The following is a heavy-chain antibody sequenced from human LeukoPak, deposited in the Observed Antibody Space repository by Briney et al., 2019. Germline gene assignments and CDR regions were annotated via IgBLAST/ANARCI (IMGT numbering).Heavy chain of an antibody. Sequence: GGSLRLSCAASGFTFTTYGMIWVRQAPGKGLEWVLGISGSGSNTYYADSAKGWFTSSRDSSKRTVYLQMNSLRAEDTAVYYCAKNGEPHYYMDVLGKGTTVTVSS. CDR3: AKNGEPHYYMDV. CDR2: ISGSGSNT. V-gene: IGHV3-23*01. D-gene: IGHD1-14*01. J-gene: IGHJ6*03. CDR1: GFTFTTYG.